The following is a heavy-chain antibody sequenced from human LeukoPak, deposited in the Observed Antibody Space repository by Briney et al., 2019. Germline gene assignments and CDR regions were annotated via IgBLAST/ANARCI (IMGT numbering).Heavy chain of an antibody. V-gene: IGHV3-66*01. CDR3: AREAIWFGELSTHYYGMDV. Sequence: GGSLRLSCAASGFTVSSNYMSWVRQAPGKGLEWVSVICSGGSTYYADSVKGRFTISRDNSKNTLYLQMNSLRAEDTAVYYCAREAIWFGELSTHYYGMDVWGQGTTVTVAS. CDR2: ICSGGST. CDR1: GFTVSSNY. D-gene: IGHD3-10*01. J-gene: IGHJ6*02.